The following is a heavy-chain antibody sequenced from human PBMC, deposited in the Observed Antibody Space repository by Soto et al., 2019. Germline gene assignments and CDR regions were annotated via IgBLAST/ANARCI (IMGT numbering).Heavy chain of an antibody. CDR1: GYTFTSYA. CDR3: ARYPHGGLFDY. CDR2: INAGNGNT. D-gene: IGHD3-10*01. Sequence: QVQLVQSGAEVKKPGASVKVSCKASGYTFTSYAMHWVRQAPGQRLEWMGRINAGNGNTKYSQKFQGRVTITRDTSASTAYMELSSLRSEDTPVYYCARYPHGGLFDYWGQGTLVTVSS. J-gene: IGHJ4*02. V-gene: IGHV1-3*01.